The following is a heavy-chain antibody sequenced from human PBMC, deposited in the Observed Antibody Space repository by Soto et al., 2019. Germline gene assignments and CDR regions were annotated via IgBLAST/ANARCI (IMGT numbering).Heavy chain of an antibody. J-gene: IGHJ4*02. Sequence: SVKVSCKASGGTFSSYAISWVRQAPGQGPEWMGGIIPIFGTANYAQKFQGRVTITADKSTSTAYMELSSLRSEDTAVYYCARDPAYYYDSSGPVWGQGTLVTVSS. CDR2: IIPIFGTA. V-gene: IGHV1-69*06. D-gene: IGHD3-22*01. CDR3: ARDPAYYYDSSGPV. CDR1: GGTFSSYA.